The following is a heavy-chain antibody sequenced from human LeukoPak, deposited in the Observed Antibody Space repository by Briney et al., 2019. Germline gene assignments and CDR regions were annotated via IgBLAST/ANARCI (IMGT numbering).Heavy chain of an antibody. J-gene: IGHJ4*02. Sequence: GGSLRLSCAVSGFSFSNYAIHWVRQAPGKGLEWVTVISYDGSNKYYADSVKGRFTISRDNSKNTLYLQVNSLRGEDTAVYYCARDHYYGSGSYTAFDFWGQGTLVTVSS. CDR3: ARDHYYGSGSYTAFDF. D-gene: IGHD3-10*01. CDR1: GFSFSNYA. V-gene: IGHV3-30*04. CDR2: ISYDGSNK.